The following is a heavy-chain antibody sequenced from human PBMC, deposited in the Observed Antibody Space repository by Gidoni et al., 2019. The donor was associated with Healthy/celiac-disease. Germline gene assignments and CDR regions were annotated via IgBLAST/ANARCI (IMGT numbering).Heavy chain of an antibody. V-gene: IGHV1-69*01. CDR3: ARAGDIVVVPAAIRYYYGMDV. D-gene: IGHD2-2*02. CDR2: IIPIFGTA. J-gene: IGHJ6*02. Sequence: QVQLVQSGAEVKKPGSSVKVSCKASGGTFSSYAISWVRQAPGQGLEWMGGIIPIFGTANYAQKFQGRVTITADESTSTAYMELSSLRSEDTAVYYCARAGDIVVVPAAIRYYYGMDVWGQGTTVTVSS. CDR1: GGTFSSYA.